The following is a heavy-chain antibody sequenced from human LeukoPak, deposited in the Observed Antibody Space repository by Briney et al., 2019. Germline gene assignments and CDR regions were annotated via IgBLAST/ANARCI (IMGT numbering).Heavy chain of an antibody. CDR2: IIPIFDTA. V-gene: IGHV1-69*13. CDR3: ARGGLQMEKFDY. J-gene: IGHJ4*02. CDR1: GGTFSSYA. Sequence: ASVKVSCKASGGTFSSYAISWVRQAPGQGLEWMGGIIPIFDTANYAQKFQGRVTITADESTSTAYMELSSLRSEDTAVYYCARGGLQMEKFDYWGQGTLVTVSS. D-gene: IGHD1-1*01.